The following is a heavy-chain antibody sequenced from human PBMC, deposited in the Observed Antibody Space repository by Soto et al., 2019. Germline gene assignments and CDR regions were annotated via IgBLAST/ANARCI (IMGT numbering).Heavy chain of an antibody. CDR1: GFTFSSYA. Sequence: QVQLVESGGGVVQPGRSLRLSCAASGFTFSSYAMHWVRQAPGKGLEWVAVISYDGSNKYYADSVKGRFTISRDNSKNTLYLQMNSLRAEDTAVYYCARGGWDIAAAGTSLFFDYWGQGTLVTVSS. J-gene: IGHJ4*02. V-gene: IGHV3-30-3*01. CDR2: ISYDGSNK. CDR3: ARGGWDIAAAGTSLFFDY. D-gene: IGHD6-13*01.